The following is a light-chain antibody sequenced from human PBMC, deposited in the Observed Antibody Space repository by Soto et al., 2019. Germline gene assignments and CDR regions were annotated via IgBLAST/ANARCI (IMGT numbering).Light chain of an antibody. CDR1: SSDVGSYNR. Sequence: QSALTQPPSVSGSPGQSVTNSCTGTSSDVGSYNRVSWYQQPPGTAPKLMIYEVNNRPSGVPDRFSGSKSGNTASLTISGLQAEDEADYYCSSYTSSTTLVFGGGTKLTVL. CDR3: SSYTSSTTLV. CDR2: EVN. V-gene: IGLV2-18*02. J-gene: IGLJ2*01.